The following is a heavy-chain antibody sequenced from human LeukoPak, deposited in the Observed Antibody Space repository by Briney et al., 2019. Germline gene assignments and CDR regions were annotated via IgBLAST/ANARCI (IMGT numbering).Heavy chain of an antibody. V-gene: IGHV4-39*07. CDR1: GGSISSSSYY. D-gene: IGHD3-10*01. CDR3: ARGPNYYGCVDL. CDR2: INHSGST. J-gene: IGHJ2*01. Sequence: SETLSLTCTVSGGSISSSSYYWGWIRQPPGKGLEWIGEINHSGSTNYNPSLKSRVTISVDTSKNQFSLKLSSVTAADTAVYYCARGPNYYGCVDLWGRGTLVTVSS.